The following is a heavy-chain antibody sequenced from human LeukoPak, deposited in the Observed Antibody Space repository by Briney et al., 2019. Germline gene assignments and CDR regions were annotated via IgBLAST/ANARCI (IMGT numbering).Heavy chain of an antibody. CDR2: ISWNGGSI. J-gene: IGHJ4*02. CDR3: AKAPYYYGSGSYDY. CDR1: GFTFDDYA. Sequence: PGGSLRLSCAASGFTFDDYAMHWVRQAPGKGLEWVSGISWNGGSIGYAYSVKGLFTVSRDNAKNSLYRQMNSLRAEDTALYYCAKAPYYYGSGSYDYWGQGTLVTVSS. D-gene: IGHD3-10*01. V-gene: IGHV3-9*01.